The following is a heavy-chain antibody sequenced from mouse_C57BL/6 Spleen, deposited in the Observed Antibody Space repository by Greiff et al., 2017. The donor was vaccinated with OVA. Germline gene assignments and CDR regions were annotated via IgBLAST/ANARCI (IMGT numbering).Heavy chain of an antibody. J-gene: IGHJ2*01. Sequence: VQLQQPGAELVRPGSSVKLSCKASGYTFTSYWMDWVKQRPGQGLEWIGNIYPSDSETHYNQKFKDKATLTVDKSSSTAYMQLSSLTSEDSAVYYCARGGDYGNHWGQGTTLTVSS. D-gene: IGHD2-1*01. CDR2: IYPSDSET. CDR3: ARGGDYGNH. V-gene: IGHV1-61*01. CDR1: GYTFTSYW.